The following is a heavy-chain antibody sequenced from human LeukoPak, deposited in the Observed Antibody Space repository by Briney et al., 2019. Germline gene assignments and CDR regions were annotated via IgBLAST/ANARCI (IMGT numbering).Heavy chain of an antibody. CDR2: IRGSGET. Sequence: GGSLRLSCAASGFSFSNYAMSWVRQAPARGPEWVSSIRGSGETFYAESVKGRFTLSRDDSRNTVYLQMKNLRVEDTAIYYCAKANWVSNADAVWWGQGTQVTVSS. D-gene: IGHD7-27*01. J-gene: IGHJ4*02. V-gene: IGHV3-23*01. CDR1: GFSFSNYA. CDR3: AKANWVSNADAVW.